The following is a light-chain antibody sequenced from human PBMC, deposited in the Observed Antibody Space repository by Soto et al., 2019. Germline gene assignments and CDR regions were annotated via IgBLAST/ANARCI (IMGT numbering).Light chain of an antibody. CDR2: EVR. CDR1: MRDVGAYNL. Sequence: QSALTQPASVSGSAGQSITISCSGTMRDVGAYNLVSWYQQHPGTAPKLIIYEVRNRPSGISYRFSGSRSGNTASLTISGLQSEDEGDYYCCAYAARSTLVFGGGTKLTVL. CDR3: CAYAARSTLV. J-gene: IGLJ3*02. V-gene: IGLV2-23*02.